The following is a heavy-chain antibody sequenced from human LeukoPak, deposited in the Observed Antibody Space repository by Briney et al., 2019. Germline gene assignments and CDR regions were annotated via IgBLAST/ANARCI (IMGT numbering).Heavy chain of an antibody. V-gene: IGHV3-21*01. CDR3: ARESGSYDY. D-gene: IGHD1-26*01. J-gene: IGHJ4*02. Sequence: GGSLRLSCAVSGFTFRIYIMNWVRQAPGKGLEWVSSISSSSSSIYYPDSVKGRFTISRDNAKNSLYLQMNSLRADDTAVYYCARESGSYDYWGQGTLVTVSS. CDR2: ISSSSSSI. CDR1: GFTFRIYI.